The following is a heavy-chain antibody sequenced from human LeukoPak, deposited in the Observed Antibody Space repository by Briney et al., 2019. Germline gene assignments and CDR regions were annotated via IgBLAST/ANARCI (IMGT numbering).Heavy chain of an antibody. CDR2: IYYSGST. Sequence: SETLSLTCTVSGGSTSSYYWSWIRQPPGKGLEWIGYIYYSGSTNYNPSLKSRVTISVDTSKNQFSLKLSSVTAADTAVYYCARGFHNGNDGPDFDYWGRETLVTVSS. CDR1: GGSTSSYY. CDR3: ARGFHNGNDGPDFDY. D-gene: IGHD1-1*01. J-gene: IGHJ4*02. V-gene: IGHV4-59*01.